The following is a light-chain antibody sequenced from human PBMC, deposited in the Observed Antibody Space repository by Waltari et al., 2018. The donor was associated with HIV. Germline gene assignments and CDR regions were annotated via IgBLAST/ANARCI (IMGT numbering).Light chain of an antibody. Sequence: QSALTQPASVSGSPGQSITISCTGTSSDVGGYNYVSWYQRHPGKAPKLMFYDVSNRPSGVSNRCSGSKSGNTASLTISGLQAGDEADYYCSSYTSSSTRVFGGGTTVTVL. CDR2: DVS. CDR1: SSDVGGYNY. CDR3: SSYTSSSTRV. V-gene: IGLV2-14*03. J-gene: IGLJ3*02.